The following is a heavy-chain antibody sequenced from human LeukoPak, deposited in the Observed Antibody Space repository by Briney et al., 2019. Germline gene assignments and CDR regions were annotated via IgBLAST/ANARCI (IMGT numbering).Heavy chain of an antibody. CDR2: MNPNSGNA. Sequence: GSSVKVSCKASGYTFTSYDINWVGQAAGQGLEWMGWMNPNSGNAAYAQKFQGRVTMTRATSINTAYMELTSLTSGDTAVYYCARDVTPLNWFDRWGPGTLVTVSS. V-gene: IGHV1-8*01. CDR3: ARDVTPLNWFDR. CDR1: GYTFTSYD. J-gene: IGHJ5*02.